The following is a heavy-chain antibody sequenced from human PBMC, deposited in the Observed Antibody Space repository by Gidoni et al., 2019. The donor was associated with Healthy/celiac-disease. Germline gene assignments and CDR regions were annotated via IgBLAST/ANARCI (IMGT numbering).Heavy chain of an antibody. D-gene: IGHD6-13*01. CDR3: ARGSIAAAPKNWFDP. Sequence: QLQLQESGPGLVKPSETLSLTCTVSGRSISSSSYYWGWIRQPPGKGLEWSGSIYYSGSTYYNPSLKSRVTISVDTSKNQFSLKLSSVTAADTAVYYCARGSIAAAPKNWFDPWGQGTLVTVSS. J-gene: IGHJ5*02. CDR1: GRSISSSSYY. CDR2: IYYSGST. V-gene: IGHV4-39*01.